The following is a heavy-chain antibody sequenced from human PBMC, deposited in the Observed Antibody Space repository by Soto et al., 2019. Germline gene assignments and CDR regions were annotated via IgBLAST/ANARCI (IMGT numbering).Heavy chain of an antibody. CDR2: IYYSGST. CDR3: ARGGLFFSTSCYSSHLFDY. V-gene: IGHV4-59*01. Sequence: SETLSLTCTVSGGSISSYYWSWIRQPPGKGLEWIGYIYYSGSTNYNPSLKSRVTISVDTSKNQFSLKLSSVTAADTAVYYCARGGLFFSTSCYSSHLFDYWGQGTLVTVSS. J-gene: IGHJ4*02. CDR1: GGSISSYY. D-gene: IGHD2-2*02.